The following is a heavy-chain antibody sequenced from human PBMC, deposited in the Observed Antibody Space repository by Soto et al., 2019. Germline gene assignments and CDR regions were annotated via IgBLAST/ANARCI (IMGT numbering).Heavy chain of an antibody. CDR1: GYTFTTYG. Sequence: QVHLVQSGAEVKKPGASVKVSCKGSGYTFTTYGITWVRQDPGQGLAWMGWISAHNGNTNYAPKRQGRVTVTRATSTRTAYMELRSLRSDDTAVYYWARGMYGDYWGQGALVTGSS. J-gene: IGHJ4*02. V-gene: IGHV1-18*01. D-gene: IGHD2-8*01. CDR2: ISAHNGNT. CDR3: ARGMYGDY.